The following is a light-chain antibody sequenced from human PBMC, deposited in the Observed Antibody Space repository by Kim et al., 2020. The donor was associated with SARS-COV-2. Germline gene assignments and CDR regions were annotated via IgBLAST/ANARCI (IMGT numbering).Light chain of an antibody. Sequence: SVSPGERAPLSCRASQSISDNLAWYQQKPGQAPRLLIYGTSTRATGIPARFSASESGTEFTLTISSLQSEDFAVYYCQQYDNWPLTFGGGTKLEI. CDR3: QQYDNWPLT. J-gene: IGKJ4*01. V-gene: IGKV3-15*01. CDR2: GTS. CDR1: QSISDN.